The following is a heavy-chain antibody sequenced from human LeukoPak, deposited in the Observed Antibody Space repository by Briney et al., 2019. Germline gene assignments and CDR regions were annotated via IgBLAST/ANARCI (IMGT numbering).Heavy chain of an antibody. V-gene: IGHV3-30*04. CDR1: GFTFSSYA. CDR2: ISYDGSNK. Sequence: PGGSLRLSCAASGFTFSSYAMHWVRQAPGKGLEWVAVISYDGSNKYYADSVKGRFTISRDNSKNTLYLQMNSLRAEDTAVYYCARAATMVRGVIAYYYYMDVWGKGTTVTVSS. CDR3: ARAATMVRGVIAYYYYMDV. J-gene: IGHJ6*03. D-gene: IGHD3-10*01.